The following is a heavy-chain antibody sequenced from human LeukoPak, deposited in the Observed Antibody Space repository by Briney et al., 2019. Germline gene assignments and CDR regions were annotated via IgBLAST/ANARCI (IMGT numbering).Heavy chain of an antibody. J-gene: IGHJ4*02. V-gene: IGHV3-48*01. CDR1: GFTFSSYS. D-gene: IGHD2-2*03. CDR2: ISSSSSTI. CDR3: ARVGLGYCSSTSCPFDY. Sequence: GGSLRLSCAPSGFTFSSYSMNWVRQAPGKGLEWVSYISSSSSTIYYADSVKGRFTISRDNAKNSLYLQMNSLRAEDTAVYYCARVGLGYCSSTSCPFDYWGQGTLVTVSS.